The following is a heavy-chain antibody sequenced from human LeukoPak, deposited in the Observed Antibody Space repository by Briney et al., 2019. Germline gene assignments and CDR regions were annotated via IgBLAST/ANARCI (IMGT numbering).Heavy chain of an antibody. CDR1: GGSISSYY. Sequence: KPSETLSLTCTVSGGSISSYYWSWIRQPPGKGLEWIGNIYNSGSTDYNPSLKSRVTISVNLSKNQISLKLTSVTAADTALYYCARDKGPYWYFDLWGRGTLVTVSS. J-gene: IGHJ2*01. V-gene: IGHV4-59*01. CDR3: ARDKGPYWYFDL. CDR2: IYNSGST.